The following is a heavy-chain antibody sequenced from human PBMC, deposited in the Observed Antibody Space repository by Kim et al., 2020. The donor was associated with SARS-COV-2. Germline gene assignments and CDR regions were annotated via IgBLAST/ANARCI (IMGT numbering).Heavy chain of an antibody. CDR3: ARSGIQLWQYYFDY. Sequence: GGSLRLSCAASGFTFSSYAMHWVRQAPGKGLEWVAVISYDGSNKYYADSVKGRFTISRDNSKNTLYLQMNSLRGEDTAVYYCARSGIQLWQYYFDYWGQGTLVTVSS. CDR2: ISYDGSNK. J-gene: IGHJ4*02. D-gene: IGHD5-18*01. CDR1: GFTFSSYA. V-gene: IGHV3-30*04.